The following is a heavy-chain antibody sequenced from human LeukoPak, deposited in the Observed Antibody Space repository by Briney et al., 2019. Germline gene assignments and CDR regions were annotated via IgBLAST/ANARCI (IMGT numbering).Heavy chain of an antibody. D-gene: IGHD3-10*01. Sequence: GGSLRLSCAASGFTFSDYYMSWVRQAPGKGLEWVAVISYDGSNKYYADSVKGRFTISRDNSKNTLYLQMNSLRAEDTAVYYCARLWFGEPYFDYWGQGTLVTVSS. CDR2: ISYDGSNK. J-gene: IGHJ4*02. CDR1: GFTFSDYY. CDR3: ARLWFGEPYFDY. V-gene: IGHV3-30-3*01.